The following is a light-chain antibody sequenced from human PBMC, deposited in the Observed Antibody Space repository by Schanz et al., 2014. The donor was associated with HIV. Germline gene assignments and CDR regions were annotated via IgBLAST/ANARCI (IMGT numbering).Light chain of an antibody. CDR3: QKYNSAPLP. Sequence: DIQMTQSPSSVSASLGDTVTITCRASRGISSWLAWYQQKPGKAPKLLIYDATTSQSDVPSRFSGSGSGTDFTLPISSLQPEDVATYYCQKYNSAPLPFGQGTKVEIK. V-gene: IGKV1-12*01. CDR1: RGISSW. CDR2: DAT. J-gene: IGKJ1*01.